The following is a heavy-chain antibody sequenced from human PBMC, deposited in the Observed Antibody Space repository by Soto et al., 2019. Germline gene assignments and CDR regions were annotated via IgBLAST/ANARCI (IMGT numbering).Heavy chain of an antibody. V-gene: IGHV4-34*09. Sequence: PSETLSLTCAVYGGSFSGYYWSWIRQPPGKGLEWIGEINHSGSTNYNPSLKSRFTILVDTFKNQFSLKLSSVTAADTAVYYCARDQGWLRLGHWGQGTLVTVSS. CDR1: GGSFSGYY. D-gene: IGHD5-12*01. J-gene: IGHJ4*02. CDR2: INHSGST. CDR3: ARDQGWLRLGH.